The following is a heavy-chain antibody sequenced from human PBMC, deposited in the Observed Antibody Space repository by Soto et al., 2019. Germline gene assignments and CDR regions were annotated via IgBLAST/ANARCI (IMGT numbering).Heavy chain of an antibody. Sequence: SLSLTGAVPGGSSTSGAYSWSWILQPPGKVLEWLGYISQIGATFYNPSLERRVTISMDRSKNAFSLNLSSVTADDTAVYYCARGIWNIEEMIYGFYFDPWGPGTLVTVSS. D-gene: IGHD2-8*01. V-gene: IGHV4-30-2*01. J-gene: IGHJ5*02. CDR1: GGSSTSGAYS. CDR3: ARGIWNIEEMIYGFYFDP. CDR2: ISQIGAT.